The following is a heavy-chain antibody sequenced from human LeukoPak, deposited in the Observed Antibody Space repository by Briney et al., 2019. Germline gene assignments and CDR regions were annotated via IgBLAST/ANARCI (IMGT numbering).Heavy chain of an antibody. V-gene: IGHV1-69*04. Sequence: ASVKVSCKASGGTFSSYAISWVRQAPGQGLEWMGRIIPILGIANYAQKFQGRVTITADKSTSTAYMELSSLRSEDTAVYYCARVSGQIHSSPGSYGMDVWGQGTTVTVSS. CDR1: GGTFSSYA. CDR2: IIPILGIA. D-gene: IGHD6-13*01. CDR3: ARVSGQIHSSPGSYGMDV. J-gene: IGHJ6*02.